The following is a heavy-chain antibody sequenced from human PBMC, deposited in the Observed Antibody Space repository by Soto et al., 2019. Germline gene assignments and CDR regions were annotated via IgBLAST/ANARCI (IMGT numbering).Heavy chain of an antibody. CDR2: IYYSGST. V-gene: IGHV4-59*01. CDR3: ARATTVLFLEWLFFDY. J-gene: IGHJ4*02. D-gene: IGHD3-3*01. CDR1: GLSFSSYY. Sequence: PWKTLSLPCAFHGLSFSSYYWSGIRQPPGKGLEWIGYIYYSGSTNYHPSLKSRVTISVDTSKNQFALKLSSVTAADTAVYYCARATTVLFLEWLFFDYWGQGTLVTVSS.